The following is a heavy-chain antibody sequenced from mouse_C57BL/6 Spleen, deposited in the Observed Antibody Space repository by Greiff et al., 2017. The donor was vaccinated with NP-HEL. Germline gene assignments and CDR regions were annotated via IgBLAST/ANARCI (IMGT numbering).Heavy chain of an antibody. CDR3: ARGTDGYSAMDY. V-gene: IGHV1-69*01. J-gene: IGHJ4*01. CDR2: IDPSDSYT. D-gene: IGHD2-3*01. CDR1: GYTFTSYW. Sequence: QVQLQQPGAELVMPGASVKLSCKASGYTFTSYWMHWVKQRPGQGLEWIGEIDPSDSYTNYNQKFKGKSTLTVDKSSSTAYMQLSSLTSEDSAVYYCARGTDGYSAMDYWGQRTSVTVSS.